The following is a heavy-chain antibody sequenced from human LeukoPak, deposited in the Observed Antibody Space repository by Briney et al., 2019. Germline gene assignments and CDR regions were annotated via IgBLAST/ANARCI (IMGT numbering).Heavy chain of an antibody. CDR2: TYYSSKWYN. CDR1: GDSFPSNSAA. V-gene: IGHV6-1*01. Sequence: SQTLSLTCAISGDSFPSNSAAWNSVRQSPSRGLEWLGRTYYSSKWYNDYAVSVKSRITINPDTSKNQFSLQLNSVTPEDTAVYYCARGRWNAFDIWGQGTMVTVSS. CDR3: ARGRWNAFDI. D-gene: IGHD1-1*01. J-gene: IGHJ3*02.